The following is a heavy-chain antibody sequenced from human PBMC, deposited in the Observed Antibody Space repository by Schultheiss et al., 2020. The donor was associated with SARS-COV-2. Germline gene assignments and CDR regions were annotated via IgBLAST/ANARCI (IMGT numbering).Heavy chain of an antibody. CDR2: IYYSGST. CDR3: ARGGMFDYGFDY. D-gene: IGHD3-10*02. V-gene: IGHV4-39*01. Sequence: SQTLSLTCTVSGGSISSSSYYWGWIRQPPGKGLEWIGSIYYSGSTYYNPSLKSRVTISVDTSKNQFSLQLNSVTPEDTAVYYCARGGMFDYGFDYWGQGTLVTVSS. CDR1: GGSISSSSYY. J-gene: IGHJ4*02.